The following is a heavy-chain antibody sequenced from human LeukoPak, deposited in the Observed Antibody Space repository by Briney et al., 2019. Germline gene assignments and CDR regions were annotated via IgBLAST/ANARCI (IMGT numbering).Heavy chain of an antibody. V-gene: IGHV4-4*02. CDR2: IYYRGRT. Sequence: SETLSLTCAVSGGSINSSNWWTWVRQPPGKGLEWIGEIYYRGRTNYNPSLKSRVTILVDKSKNQFFLKLNSVTAADTAVYYCARSRVYGSGSINWFDPWGQGTLVTVSS. CDR3: ARSRVYGSGSINWFDP. CDR1: GGSINSSNW. J-gene: IGHJ5*02. D-gene: IGHD3-10*01.